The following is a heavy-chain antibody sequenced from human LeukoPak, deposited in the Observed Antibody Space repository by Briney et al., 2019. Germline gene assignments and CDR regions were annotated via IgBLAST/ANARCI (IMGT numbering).Heavy chain of an antibody. D-gene: IGHD3-3*01. J-gene: IGHJ4*02. CDR2: IYPGDSDT. V-gene: IGHV5-51*01. Sequence: SGESLKISCKGSGYTFSSYWIGWVRQMPGKGLEWMGIIYPGDSDTRYSPSLQGQVTISVDTSIGTAYLQWGSLKASDTAIYYCARQNDFRLDYWGQGTLVTVSS. CDR1: GYTFSSYW. CDR3: ARQNDFRLDY.